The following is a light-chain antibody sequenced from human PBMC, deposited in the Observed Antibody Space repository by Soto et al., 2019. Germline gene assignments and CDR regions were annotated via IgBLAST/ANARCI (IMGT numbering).Light chain of an antibody. Sequence: EIVMTQSPATLSVSPWERATLSGRASQSVSSNLAWYQQKPGQAPRLLIYGASTRATGIPARFSGSGSGTEFTLTISSLQSEDFAVYYCQQYNNWPLTFGGGTKVDIK. CDR1: QSVSSN. CDR2: GAS. V-gene: IGKV3-15*01. CDR3: QQYNNWPLT. J-gene: IGKJ4*01.